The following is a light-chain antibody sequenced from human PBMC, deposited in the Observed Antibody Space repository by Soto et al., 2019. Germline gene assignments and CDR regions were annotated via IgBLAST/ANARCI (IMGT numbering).Light chain of an antibody. CDR1: QSVTNNY. CDR3: QQYSSSPWA. Sequence: PGERATLSCRASQSVTNNYLAWYQQKPGQAPRLLIYGASSRATGIPVRFSGSGSGTDFTLTINRLEPEDFAVYYCQQYSSSPWAFGQGTKVEI. CDR2: GAS. J-gene: IGKJ1*01. V-gene: IGKV3-20*01.